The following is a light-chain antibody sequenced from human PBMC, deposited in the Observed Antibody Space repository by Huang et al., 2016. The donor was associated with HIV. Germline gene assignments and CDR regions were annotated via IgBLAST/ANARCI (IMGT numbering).Light chain of an antibody. CDR2: SAS. CDR3: QQGYSALIT. CDR1: QNINTY. J-gene: IGKJ5*01. V-gene: IGKV1-39*01. Sequence: DILLTQSPSSLSASVGDRVTITCRASQNINTYFNWYQQKPGKDPNLLIHSASTLQTGVPSRYSGSGSGTDFTLTVNSLQPEDSATYYCQQGYSALITFGQGTRL.